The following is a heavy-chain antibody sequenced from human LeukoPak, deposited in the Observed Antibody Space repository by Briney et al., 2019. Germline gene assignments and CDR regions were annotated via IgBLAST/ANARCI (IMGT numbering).Heavy chain of an antibody. CDR3: ATGMIFGVVTHFDY. J-gene: IGHJ4*02. Sequence: ASVKVSCKVSGYTLTELSMHWVRQAPGKGLEWMGGFDPEDGETIYAQKFQGRVTMTEDTSTDTAYMELSSLRSEDTAVYYCATGMIFGVVTHFDYWGQGTLVTVSS. V-gene: IGHV1-24*01. CDR2: FDPEDGET. D-gene: IGHD3-3*01. CDR1: GYTLTELS.